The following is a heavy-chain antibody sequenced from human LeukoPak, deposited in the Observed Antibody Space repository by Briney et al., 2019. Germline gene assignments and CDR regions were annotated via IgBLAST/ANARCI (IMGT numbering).Heavy chain of an antibody. V-gene: IGHV4-34*01. CDR2: INHSGST. D-gene: IGHD3-10*01. CDR3: ARGKSYGSGSYDY. J-gene: IGHJ4*02. Sequence: SETLSLTCAVYGGSFSGYYWSWIRQLPGKGLEWIGEINHSGSTNYNPSLKSRVTISVDTSKNQFSLKLSSVTAADTAVYYCARGKSYGSGSYDYWGQGTLVTVSS. CDR1: GGSFSGYY.